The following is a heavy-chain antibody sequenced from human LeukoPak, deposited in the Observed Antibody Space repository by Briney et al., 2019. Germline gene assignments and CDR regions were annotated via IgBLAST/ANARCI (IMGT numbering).Heavy chain of an antibody. D-gene: IGHD4-11*01. CDR2: INAGGNTV. CDR1: GFAFNDFS. J-gene: IGHJ4*02. CDR3: ARDARTTAANGY. Sequence: PGGSLRLSCAASGFAFNDFSMSWIRQAPGKGLEWVSYINAGGNTVYYADSVKGRFTISRDNSKNTLYLQMNSLRAEDTAVYYCARDARTTAANGYWGQGTLVTVSS. V-gene: IGHV3-11*01.